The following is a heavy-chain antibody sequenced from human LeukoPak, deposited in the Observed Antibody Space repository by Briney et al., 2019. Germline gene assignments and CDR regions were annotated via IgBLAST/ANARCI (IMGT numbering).Heavy chain of an antibody. V-gene: IGHV4-30-2*01. Sequence: PSQTLSLTCTVSGGSISSGGYYWSWIRQPPGKGLEWIGYIYHSGSTYYNPSLKSRVTISVDTSKNQFSLKLSSVTAADTAVYYCARRVPGTMVRSWYFDLWGRGTLVTVSS. D-gene: IGHD3-10*01. J-gene: IGHJ2*01. CDR2: IYHSGST. CDR3: ARRVPGTMVRSWYFDL. CDR1: GGSISSGGYY.